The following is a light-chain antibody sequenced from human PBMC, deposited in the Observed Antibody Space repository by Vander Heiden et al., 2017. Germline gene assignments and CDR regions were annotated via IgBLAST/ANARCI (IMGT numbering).Light chain of an antibody. CDR2: AAS. CDR1: QSISSY. Sequence: IQMTQSPSSLSASAGDRVTISCRESQSISSYLTWYQQKPGKAPKLLIYAASSWQSGVPSRFSGGGSGTDFTLTISSLQAEDLATYYCQQNDSTPLTFGQGTKLEIK. CDR3: QQNDSTPLT. V-gene: IGKV1-39*01. J-gene: IGKJ4*01.